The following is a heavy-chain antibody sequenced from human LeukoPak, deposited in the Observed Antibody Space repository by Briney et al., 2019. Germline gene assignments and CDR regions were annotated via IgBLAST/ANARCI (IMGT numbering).Heavy chain of an antibody. CDR3: ASQDYYGSGSYYGGPPAFDY. D-gene: IGHD3-10*01. J-gene: IGHJ4*02. CDR2: IYYSGST. Sequence: PSETLSLTCTVSGGSISSGDYYWSWIRQPPGKGLEWIGYIYYSGSTYYNPSLKSRVTISVDTPKNQFSLKLSSVTATDTAVYYCASQDYYGSGSYYGGPPAFDYWGQGTLVTVSS. CDR1: GGSISSGDYY. V-gene: IGHV4-30-4*01.